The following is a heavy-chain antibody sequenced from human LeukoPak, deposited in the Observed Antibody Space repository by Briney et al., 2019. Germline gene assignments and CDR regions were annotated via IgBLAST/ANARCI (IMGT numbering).Heavy chain of an antibody. V-gene: IGHV1-69*05. D-gene: IGHD3-3*01. J-gene: IGHJ6*03. Sequence: SVKVSCKASGGTFSSYAISWVRQAPGQGLEWMGGIIPIFGTANYAQKFQGRVTITTDESTSTAYMELSSLRSEDTAVYYCASFTYYDFWSGYYTSYYYYYMDVWGKGTTVTVSS. CDR2: IIPIFGTA. CDR1: GGTFSSYA. CDR3: ASFTYYDFWSGYYTSYYYYYMDV.